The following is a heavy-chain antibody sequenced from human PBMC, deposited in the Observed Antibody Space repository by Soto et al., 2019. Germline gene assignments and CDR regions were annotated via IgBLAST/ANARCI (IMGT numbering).Heavy chain of an antibody. CDR2: ISGSGGST. Sequence: PGGSLRLSCAASGFTFSSYAMSWVRQAPGKGLEWVSAISGSGGSTYYADSVKGRFTISRDNSKNTLYLQMNSLRAEDTAVYYCAKGVDCSSTSCPITPAYYFDYWGQGTLVTVSS. J-gene: IGHJ4*02. V-gene: IGHV3-23*01. D-gene: IGHD2-2*01. CDR1: GFTFSSYA. CDR3: AKGVDCSSTSCPITPAYYFDY.